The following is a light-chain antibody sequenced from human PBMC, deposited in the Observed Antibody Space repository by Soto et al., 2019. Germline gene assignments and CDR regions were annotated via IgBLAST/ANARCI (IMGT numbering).Light chain of an antibody. Sequence: DLKMTQSPSSLSASVGDRVTITCQASQDINNYLNWYQQKPGQAPKLLIYDASGLEVGFPSRFSGSGSGTHFTLTISGLQPEDIATYYCQQFGDLTFIFGQGTRLEI. CDR3: QQFGDLTFI. V-gene: IGKV1-33*01. CDR1: QDINNY. J-gene: IGKJ5*01. CDR2: DAS.